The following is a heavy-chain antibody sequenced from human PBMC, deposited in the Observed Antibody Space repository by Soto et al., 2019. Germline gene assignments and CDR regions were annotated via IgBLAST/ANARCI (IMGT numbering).Heavy chain of an antibody. CDR3: ARWDLNCSGCSCYSENCSYYGTDV. Sequence: SEALSLTCAVYGGSFSGYYWSWIRQPPGKGLEWIGEINHSGSTNYNPSLKSRVTISVDTSKNQFSLKLSSVTAADTAVYYCARWDLNCSGCSCYSENCSYYGTDVWGQGTTVTVSS. CDR1: GGSFSGYY. V-gene: IGHV4-34*01. D-gene: IGHD2-15*01. J-gene: IGHJ6*02. CDR2: INHSGST.